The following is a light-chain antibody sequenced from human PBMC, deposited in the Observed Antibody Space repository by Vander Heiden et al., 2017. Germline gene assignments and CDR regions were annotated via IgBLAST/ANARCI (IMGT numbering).Light chain of an antibody. Sequence: SYELTQPPSVSVSPGQTANTTCSGDELGDKYASWYQQKPGQSPVMIIYQGMKRPSGVPERFSTSNSGNTATLTISGTQAMDEDDYYCQAWDTSKVVFGGGTRLTVL. V-gene: IGLV3-1*01. CDR1: ELGDKY. CDR3: QAWDTSKVV. CDR2: QGM. J-gene: IGLJ2*01.